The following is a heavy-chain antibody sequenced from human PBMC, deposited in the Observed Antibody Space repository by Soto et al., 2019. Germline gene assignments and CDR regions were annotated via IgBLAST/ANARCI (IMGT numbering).Heavy chain of an antibody. CDR2: ISGTASRT. Sequence: GGSLRLSCAGSGFTPTTTPLSWVRQPPGKGLEWVTTISGTASRTYYVDSVKGRFFISRDNSKNTVTLQMNNLTVDDTAVYYCASSFRYFDTWGQGTRVTVSS. D-gene: IGHD3-9*01. CDR3: ASSFRYFDT. J-gene: IGHJ4*02. V-gene: IGHV3-23*01. CDR1: GFTPTTTP.